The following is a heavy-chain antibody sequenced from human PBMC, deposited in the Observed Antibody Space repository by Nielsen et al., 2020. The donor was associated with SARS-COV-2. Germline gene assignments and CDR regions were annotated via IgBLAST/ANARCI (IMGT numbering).Heavy chain of an antibody. V-gene: IGHV1-46*01. CDR3: ARGQGYSQFDY. CDR1: GYTFSTYG. D-gene: IGHD5-24*01. J-gene: IGHJ4*02. CDR2: INPSGGST. Sequence: ASVKVSCKASGYTFSTYGITWVRQAPGQGLEWMGIINPSGGSTSYAQKFQGRVTMTRDTSTSTVYMELSSLRSEDTAVYYCARGQGYSQFDYWGQGTLVTVSS.